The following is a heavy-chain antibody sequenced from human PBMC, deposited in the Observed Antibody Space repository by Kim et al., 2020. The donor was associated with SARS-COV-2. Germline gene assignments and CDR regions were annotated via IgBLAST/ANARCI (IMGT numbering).Heavy chain of an antibody. CDR2: IYYSGST. CDR3: ARNNGITMIVVVTGWFDP. J-gene: IGHJ5*02. CDR1: GGSISSGGYY. V-gene: IGHV4-31*03. D-gene: IGHD3-22*01. Sequence: SETLSLTCTVSGGSISSGGYYWSWIRQHPGKGLEWIGYIYYSGSTYYNPSLKSRVTISVDTSKNQFSLKLSSATAADTAVYYCARNNGITMIVVVTGWFDPWGQGTLVTVAS.